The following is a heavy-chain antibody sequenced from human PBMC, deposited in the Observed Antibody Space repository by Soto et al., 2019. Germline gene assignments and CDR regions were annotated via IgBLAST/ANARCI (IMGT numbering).Heavy chain of an antibody. CDR2: ISGSGGST. CDR1: GFTFSSYA. V-gene: IGHV3-23*01. D-gene: IGHD3-22*01. CDR3: AKNSDSSGLYYYGMDV. J-gene: IGHJ6*02. Sequence: GGSLRLSCAASGFTFSSYAMSWVRQAPGKGLEWVSAISGSGGSTYYADSVKGRFTISRDNSKNTLYLQMNRLRAEDTAVYYCAKNSDSSGLYYYGMDVWGQGTTVTVSS.